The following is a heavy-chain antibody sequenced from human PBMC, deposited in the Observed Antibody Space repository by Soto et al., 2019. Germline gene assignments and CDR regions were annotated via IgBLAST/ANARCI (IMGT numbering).Heavy chain of an antibody. CDR3: ARGIDSSSSPYYYYGSDV. J-gene: IGHJ6*02. Sequence: GGSLRLSCAASGFTFSSYSMNWVRQAPGKGLEWVSSISSSSSYIYYADSVKGRFTISRDNAKNSLYLQMNSLRAEDTAVYYCARGIDSSSSPYYYYGSDVWGQGTTVTVS. CDR1: GFTFSSYS. V-gene: IGHV3-21*01. CDR2: ISSSSSYI. D-gene: IGHD6-6*01.